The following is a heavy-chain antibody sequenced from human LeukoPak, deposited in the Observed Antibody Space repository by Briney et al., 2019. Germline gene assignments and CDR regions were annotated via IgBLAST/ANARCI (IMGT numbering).Heavy chain of an antibody. CDR3: ARLRDIDY. CDR2: IKEDGSEK. Sequence: GGSLRLSCAASGFIFSSHWMSWVRQAPGKGLEWVANIKEDGSEKYSVDSVKGRFTISRDNAKNSLYLEMNSLRAEDTAVYYCARLRDIDYWGQGTLVTVSS. CDR1: GFIFSSHW. J-gene: IGHJ4*02. V-gene: IGHV3-7*01. D-gene: IGHD5-24*01.